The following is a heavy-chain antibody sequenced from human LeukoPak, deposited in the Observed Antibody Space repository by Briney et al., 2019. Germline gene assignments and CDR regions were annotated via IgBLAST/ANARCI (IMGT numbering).Heavy chain of an antibody. CDR2: IYYSGST. Sequence: PSETLSLTCTVSGGSISSYYWSWIRQPPGKGLEWVGYIYYSGSTHYNPSLKSRVTISADTSKNQFSLKLSSVTAADTAVYYCACTAGYWGQGTLVTVSS. D-gene: IGHD2-8*01. J-gene: IGHJ4*02. CDR1: GGSISSYY. CDR3: ACTAGY. V-gene: IGHV4-59*12.